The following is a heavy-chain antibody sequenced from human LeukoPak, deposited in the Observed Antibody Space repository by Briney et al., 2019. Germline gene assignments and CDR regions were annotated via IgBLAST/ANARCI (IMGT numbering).Heavy chain of an antibody. V-gene: IGHV4-38-2*01. J-gene: IGHJ4*02. Sequence: SETLSLTCGVSGYSISRGYYWAWLRQPPGKGLEWIGTIYHTGSTYYTPSLGSRVTISVDTSKNEFSLNLNSVTAADTAVYYCARAGWIITSGIDYWGQGALVTVSS. CDR3: ARAGWIITSGIDY. D-gene: IGHD3-10*01. CDR2: IYHTGST. CDR1: GYSISRGYY.